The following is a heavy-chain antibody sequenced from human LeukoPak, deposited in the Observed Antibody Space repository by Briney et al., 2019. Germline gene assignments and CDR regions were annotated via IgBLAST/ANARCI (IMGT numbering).Heavy chain of an antibody. CDR1: GYTFTGYY. CDR3: ARAGLRWNPLSAFDI. J-gene: IGHJ3*02. CDR2: INPNSGGT. V-gene: IGHV1-2*02. Sequence: GASVKVSYKASGYTFTGYYMHWVRQAPGQGLEWMGWINPNSGGTNYAQKFQGRVTMTRDTSISTAYMELSRLRSDDTAVYYCARAGLRWNPLSAFDIWGQGTMVTVSS. D-gene: IGHD4-23*01.